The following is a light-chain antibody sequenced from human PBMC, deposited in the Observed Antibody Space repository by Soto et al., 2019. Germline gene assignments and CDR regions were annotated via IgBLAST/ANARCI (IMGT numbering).Light chain of an antibody. CDR1: SSDFGVYNY. J-gene: IGLJ1*01. V-gene: IGLV2-14*01. CDR2: QVT. Sequence: QSALTQPASVSGSPGQSITISCTGTSSDFGVYNYVSWYQQQPGKAPKLMIYQVTNRPSGVSNRFSGSRSGNTASLTISGLQAEDEADYYCSSYTDSSNYVFGTGTKVTVL. CDR3: SSYTDSSNYV.